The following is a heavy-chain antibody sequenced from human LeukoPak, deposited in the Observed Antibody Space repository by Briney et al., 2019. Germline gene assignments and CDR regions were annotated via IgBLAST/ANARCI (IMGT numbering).Heavy chain of an antibody. CDR1: GDSVSSNSAA. V-gene: IGHV6-1*01. CDR2: TYYRSKWYN. Sequence: SQTLSLTCASFGDSVSSNSAACNWIRQSPSRGLEWLGRTYYRSKWYNEYAASVKSRITINTDTSKNQFFLQLNSVTPEDTAEYYCASQHFAYWGQGALVTVAS. CDR3: ASQHFAY. J-gene: IGHJ4*02.